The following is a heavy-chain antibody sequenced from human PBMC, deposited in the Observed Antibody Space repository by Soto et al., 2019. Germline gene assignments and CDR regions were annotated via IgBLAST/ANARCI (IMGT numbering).Heavy chain of an antibody. D-gene: IGHD6-19*01. V-gene: IGHV6-1*01. J-gene: IGHJ4*02. Sequence: SQTLSLTCAISGDSVSSLCIAWNWNRQSPSRGLECLGRTYYRSQWYSDYAVSMKGRLTIDADTSKNQFSLQLSSVTPEDTAVYYCIRGWYFADWGQGTLVTVSS. CDR2: TYYRSQWYS. CDR1: GDSVSSLCIA. CDR3: IRGWYFAD.